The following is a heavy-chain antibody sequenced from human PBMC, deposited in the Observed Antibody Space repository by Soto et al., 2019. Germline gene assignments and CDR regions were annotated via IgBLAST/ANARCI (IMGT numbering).Heavy chain of an antibody. CDR2: MNPNSGNT. J-gene: IGHJ4*02. V-gene: IGHV1-8*01. Sequence: GASVKVSCKASGYTFTSYDINCVLQSTLQWLDWMGWMNPNSGNTGYAQKFQGRVTMTRNTSISTAYMELSSLRSEDTAVYYCARVNTQNYYGSGSYSPYYFDYWGQGTLVTVSS. CDR3: ARVNTQNYYGSGSYSPYYFDY. D-gene: IGHD3-10*01. CDR1: GYTFTSYD.